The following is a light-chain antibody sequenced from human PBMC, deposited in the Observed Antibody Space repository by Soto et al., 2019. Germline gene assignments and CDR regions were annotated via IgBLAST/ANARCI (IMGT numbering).Light chain of an antibody. CDR1: QSIALS. CDR3: QQSFRSPIT. Sequence: DIQMTQSPSSLSASLGDTVTMTCRASQSIALSVNWYQQKPGKAPKLLIYVAFTLESGVPSRFSGSGSGTEFTLTIRSLQPEDFATYYCQQSFRSPITFGQGTKVDIK. V-gene: IGKV1-39*01. CDR2: VAF. J-gene: IGKJ1*01.